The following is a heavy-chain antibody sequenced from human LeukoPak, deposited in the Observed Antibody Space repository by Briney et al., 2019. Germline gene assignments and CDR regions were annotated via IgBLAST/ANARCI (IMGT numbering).Heavy chain of an antibody. CDR1: GFTFSSYA. J-gene: IGHJ4*02. V-gene: IGHV3-23*01. CDR2: ISGSGGST. CDR3: ARTQTMTTVTAYDY. D-gene: IGHD4-17*01. Sequence: GGSLRLSCAASGFTFSSYAMSWVRQAPGKGLEWVSGISGSGGSTYYADSVKGRFTISRDNSKNTLYLQMNSLKAEDTAVYYCARTQTMTTVTAYDYWGQGTLVTVSS.